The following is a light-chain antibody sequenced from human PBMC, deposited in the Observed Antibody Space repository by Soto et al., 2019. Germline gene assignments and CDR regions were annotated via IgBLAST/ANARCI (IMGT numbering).Light chain of an antibody. CDR2: SAS. Sequence: EIVLTQSPGTLSLSPGERATLSCRANQSVSGSYLAWYQQKPGQAPRLLIYSASSRATGIPDRFSGSGSGTDFTLTINRLEPEDFAVYYCQQYGSSTMYTFGRGTKLEIK. CDR3: QQYGSSTMYT. CDR1: QSVSGSY. J-gene: IGKJ2*01. V-gene: IGKV3-20*01.